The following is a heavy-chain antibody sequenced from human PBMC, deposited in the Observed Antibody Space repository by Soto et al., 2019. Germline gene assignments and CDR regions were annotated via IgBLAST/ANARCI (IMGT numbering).Heavy chain of an antibody. CDR1: GASVGSGSFY. J-gene: IGHJ4*02. Sequence: QVQLQESGPGLVKPSETLSVACTVSGASVGSGSFYWSRIRQPPGKGLEWIGYVFFSGSTNYNPSLKSRVTISIDTSKNQFSLKLISVTAADTAVYYCARVSTYYFDSSGSYTSDYWGQGTLVTVSS. CDR2: VFFSGST. D-gene: IGHD3-22*01. V-gene: IGHV4-61*01. CDR3: ARVSTYYFDSSGSYTSDY.